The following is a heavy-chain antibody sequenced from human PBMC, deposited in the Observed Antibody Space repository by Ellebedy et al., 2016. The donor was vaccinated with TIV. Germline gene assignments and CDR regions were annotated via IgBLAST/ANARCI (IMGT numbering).Heavy chain of an antibody. CDR1: GVSISDYS. CDR3: VTGWVPAAPLQP. D-gene: IGHD2-2*01. Sequence: MPSETLSHTCSVSGVSISDYSWSRIRKPAGKGLAWIELFYTSESTNYNPSLKRRVTMSVDTSKNQFSLKLSSVTAADTAVYYCVTGWVPAAPLQPWGQGTLVTVSS. V-gene: IGHV4-4*07. J-gene: IGHJ5*02. CDR2: FYTSEST.